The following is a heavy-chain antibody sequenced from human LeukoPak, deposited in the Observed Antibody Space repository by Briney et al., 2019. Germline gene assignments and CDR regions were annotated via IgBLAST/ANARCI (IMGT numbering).Heavy chain of an antibody. D-gene: IGHD1-26*01. J-gene: IGHJ4*02. CDR3: ATVTSGSYFDY. CDR1: GYTFTDYY. CDR2: VDPEDGET. V-gene: IGHV1-69-2*01. Sequence: ASVQVSCKVSGYTFTDYYMHWVQQAPGKGLEWMGLVDPEDGETIYAEKFQGRVTITADTSTDTAYMELSSLRSEDTAVYYCATVTSGSYFDYRGQGTLVTVSS.